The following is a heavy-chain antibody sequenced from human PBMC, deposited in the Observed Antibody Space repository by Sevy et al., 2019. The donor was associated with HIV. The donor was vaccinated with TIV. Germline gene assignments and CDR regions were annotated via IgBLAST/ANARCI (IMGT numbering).Heavy chain of an antibody. CDR2: ISWDGETT. V-gene: IGHV3-43*01. CDR3: AKGGIAVPGPPDY. J-gene: IGHJ4*02. CDR1: GFNFDDYN. Sequence: GESLRLSCAVSGFNFDDYNLHWVRQPPGKGLEWVSVISWDGETTHYADSVKGRFTISRDNSKDSLYLQMNSLRTEDTALYYCAKGGIAVPGPPDYWGQGTLVTVSS. D-gene: IGHD6-19*01.